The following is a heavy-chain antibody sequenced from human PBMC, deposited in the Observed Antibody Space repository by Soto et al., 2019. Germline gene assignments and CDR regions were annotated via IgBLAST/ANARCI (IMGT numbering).Heavy chain of an antibody. V-gene: IGHV3-30-3*01. CDR1: GFTFSSYA. CDR2: ISYDGSNK. J-gene: IGHJ6*02. D-gene: IGHD5-18*01. Sequence: GGSLRLSCAASGFTFSSYAMHWVRQAPGKGLEWVAVISYDGSNKYYADSVKGRFTISRDNSKNTLYLQMNSLRAEDTAVYYCARGFSPLEGYSYAKGYYYYGMDVWGQGTTVTVSS. CDR3: ARGFSPLEGYSYAKGYYYYGMDV.